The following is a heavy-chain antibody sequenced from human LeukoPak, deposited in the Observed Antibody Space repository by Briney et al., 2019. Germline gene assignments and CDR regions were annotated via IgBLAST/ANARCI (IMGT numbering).Heavy chain of an antibody. CDR2: IKSKTDGGTT. Sequence: SGGSLRLSCAASGFTFSNAWMSWVRQAPGKGLEWVGRIKSKTDGGTTDYAAPVKGRFTISRDDSKNTLYLQMNSLKTEDTAVYYCTTDYYGSGSDYYYYMDVWGQGTLVTVSS. CDR1: GFTFSNAW. J-gene: IGHJ6*03. V-gene: IGHV3-15*01. CDR3: TTDYYGSGSDYYYYMDV. D-gene: IGHD3-10*01.